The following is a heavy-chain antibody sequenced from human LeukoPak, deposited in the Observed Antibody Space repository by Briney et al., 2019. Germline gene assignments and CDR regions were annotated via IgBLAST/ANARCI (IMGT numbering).Heavy chain of an antibody. CDR3: ARDFCSSTSCLNWFDP. Sequence: SVKVSCKASGGTFSSYAISWVRQAPGQGLEWMGGIIPIFGTANYAQKFQGGVTITADESTSTAYMELSSLRSEDTAVYYCARDFCSSTSCLNWFDPWGQGTLVTVSS. V-gene: IGHV1-69*13. J-gene: IGHJ5*02. D-gene: IGHD2-2*01. CDR1: GGTFSSYA. CDR2: IIPIFGTA.